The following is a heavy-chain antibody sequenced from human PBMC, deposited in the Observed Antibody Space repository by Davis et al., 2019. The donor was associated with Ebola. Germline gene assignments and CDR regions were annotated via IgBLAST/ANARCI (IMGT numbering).Heavy chain of an antibody. J-gene: IGHJ4*02. D-gene: IGHD1-20*01. CDR1: GDSLASDHS. Sequence: SQTLSLTCAVSGDSLASDHSWAWIRQPPGQGLEWVGHISNDGTTDHNPSLKSRVTMSIDTSKNQFSLKLSSVTAADTAVYYCARDGITGTNWGQGTLVTVSS. CDR2: ISNDGTT. V-gene: IGHV4-28*03. CDR3: ARDGITGTN.